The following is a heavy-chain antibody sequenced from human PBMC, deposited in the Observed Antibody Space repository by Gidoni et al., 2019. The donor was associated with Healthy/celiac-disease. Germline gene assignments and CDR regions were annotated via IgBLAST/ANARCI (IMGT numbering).Heavy chain of an antibody. Sequence: EVQLLESGGGLVQPGGSLRPPCAASGFPFSSYAMSWVRQAPGKGLEWVSAISGSGGSTYYADSVKGRFTISRDNSKNTLYLQMNSLRAEDTAVYYCAKVPAPGVESGYWGQGTLVTVSS. CDR1: GFPFSSYA. CDR3: AKVPAPGVESGY. CDR2: ISGSGGST. D-gene: IGHD3-3*01. J-gene: IGHJ4*02. V-gene: IGHV3-23*01.